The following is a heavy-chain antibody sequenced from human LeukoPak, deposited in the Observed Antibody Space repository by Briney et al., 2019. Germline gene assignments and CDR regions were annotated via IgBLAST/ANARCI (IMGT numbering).Heavy chain of an antibody. V-gene: IGHV3-11*01. CDR2: ISGSGSAI. Sequence: PGGSLRLSCAASGFTFSDYYMSWVREAPGRGLEWISYISGSGSAIFYTDSVKGRFTISRDNAKNSVYLQMNSLRAEDTAVYYCASRVVDYWGQGTLVTVSS. D-gene: IGHD3-3*01. J-gene: IGHJ4*02. CDR3: ASRVVDY. CDR1: GFTFSDYY.